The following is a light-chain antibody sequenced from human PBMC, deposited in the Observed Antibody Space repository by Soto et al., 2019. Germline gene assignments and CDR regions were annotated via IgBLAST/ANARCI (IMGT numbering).Light chain of an antibody. CDR1: QSISSW. CDR3: QQYDSYAWT. J-gene: IGKJ1*01. CDR2: DAS. V-gene: IGKV1-5*01. Sequence: DIQMTQSPSILSASVGDRVTITCRASQSISSWFAWYQQKPGKAPKLLIYDASSLESGVPSRFSGIGSGTEFTLTITSLQPDDFATYDCQQYDSYAWTFGQGTKVEIK.